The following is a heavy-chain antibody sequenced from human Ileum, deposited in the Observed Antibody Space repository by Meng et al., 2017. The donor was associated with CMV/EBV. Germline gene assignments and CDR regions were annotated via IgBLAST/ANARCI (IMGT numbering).Heavy chain of an antibody. CDR3: ARARSRYYFDY. D-gene: IGHD6-6*01. CDR2: IYPGDSDT. V-gene: IGHV5-51*01. J-gene: IGHJ4*02. Sequence: GESLKISCKSSGYSFNNYWIGWVRQMPGKGLEWMGIIYPGDSDTRYSPSFQGQVTISADKSISTAYLQWSSLKASDTAMYYCARARSRYYFDYWGQGTLVTVSS. CDR1: GYSFNNYW.